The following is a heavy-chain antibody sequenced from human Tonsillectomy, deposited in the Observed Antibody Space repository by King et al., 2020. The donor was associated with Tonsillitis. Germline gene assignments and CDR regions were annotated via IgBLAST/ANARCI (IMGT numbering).Heavy chain of an antibody. D-gene: IGHD3-3*01. V-gene: IGHV4-59*01. CDR1: GGSISNYY. Sequence: VQLQESGPGLVKPSETLSLTCTVSGGSISNYYWSWIRPPPGEGLEWIGYIYYSGSTNCSPSLKSRVTISVDTSKNQFSLKLSSVTAADTAVYYCARSYYDFWSGPNAFDIWGQGTMVTVSS. J-gene: IGHJ3*02. CDR3: ARSYYDFWSGPNAFDI. CDR2: IYYSGST.